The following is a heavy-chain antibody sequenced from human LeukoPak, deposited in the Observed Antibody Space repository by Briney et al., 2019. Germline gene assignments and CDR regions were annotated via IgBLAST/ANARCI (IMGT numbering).Heavy chain of an antibody. V-gene: IGHV1-2*02. D-gene: IGHD1-1*01. CDR2: INPNSGGT. CDR1: GYTFTGYY. J-gene: IGHJ4*02. CDR3: ARDLGGGYRQAEYYFDY. Sequence: ASVKVSCKASGYTFTGYYMHWVRQAPGQGLEWMGWINPNSGGTNYAQKFQGRVTMTRDTSISTAYMELSRPRSDDTAVYYCARDLGGGYRQAEYYFDYWGQGTLVTVSS.